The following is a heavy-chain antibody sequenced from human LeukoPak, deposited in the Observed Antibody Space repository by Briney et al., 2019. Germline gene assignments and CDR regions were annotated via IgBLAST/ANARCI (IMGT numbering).Heavy chain of an antibody. CDR1: GGTFSSYA. CDR3: ARAPPYDILTGYYYYYGMDV. V-gene: IGHV1-69*13. D-gene: IGHD3-9*01. CDR2: IIPISGTA. Sequence: ASVKVSCKASGGTFSSYAISWVRQAPGQGLEWMGGIIPISGTANYAQKFQGRVTITADESTSTAYMELSSLRSEDTAVYYCARAPPYDILTGYYYYYGMDVWGQGTTVTVSS. J-gene: IGHJ6*02.